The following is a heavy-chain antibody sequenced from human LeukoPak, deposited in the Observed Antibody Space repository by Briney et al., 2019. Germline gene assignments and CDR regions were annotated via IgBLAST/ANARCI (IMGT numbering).Heavy chain of an antibody. J-gene: IGHJ5*02. D-gene: IGHD3-10*01. CDR3: ARAGAWQIDP. CDR1: GGSISSGDYY. Sequence: SETLSLTCTVSGGSISSGDYYWSWIRQPPGKGLEWIGYIYYSGSTYYNPSLKSRVTISLDRSKNQFSLRLTSVTAADTAVYYCARAGAWQIDPWGQGTLVTVSS. V-gene: IGHV4-30-4*02. CDR2: IYYSGST.